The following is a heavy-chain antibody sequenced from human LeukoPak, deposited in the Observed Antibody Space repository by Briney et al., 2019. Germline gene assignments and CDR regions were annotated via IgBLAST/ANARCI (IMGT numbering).Heavy chain of an antibody. CDR2: ISYDGSNK. CDR3: ARGDDTAMARGYYFDY. J-gene: IGHJ4*02. Sequence: GGSLRLSCAASGFTFSSYAKHWVRQAPGKGLEWVAVISYDGSNKYYADSVKGRFTISRDNSKNTLYLQMNSLRAEDTAVYYCARGDDTAMARGYYFDYWGQGTLVTVSS. D-gene: IGHD5-18*01. CDR1: GFTFSSYA. V-gene: IGHV3-30*04.